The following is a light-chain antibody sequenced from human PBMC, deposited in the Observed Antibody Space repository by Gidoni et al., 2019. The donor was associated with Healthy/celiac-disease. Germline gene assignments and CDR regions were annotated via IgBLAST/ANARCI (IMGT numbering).Light chain of an antibody. CDR3: SSYAGSNNLGV. V-gene: IGLV2-8*01. CDR1: SSDVGGYTY. J-gene: IGLJ2*01. Sequence: HSALTQPPSASGSPGPSVTISCPGTSSDVGGYTYGSWYQHHPGKAPKLMIYEVSKRPSGVPDRFSGSKSGNTASLTVSGLQAEDEADYYCSSYAGSNNLGVFGGGTKLTVL. CDR2: EVS.